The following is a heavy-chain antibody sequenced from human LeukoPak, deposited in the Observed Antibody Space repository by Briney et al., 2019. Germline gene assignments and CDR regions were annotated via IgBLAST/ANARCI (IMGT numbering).Heavy chain of an antibody. V-gene: IGHV3-30-3*02. CDR3: AKISTSTNCCLEGSQH. CDR2: ISYDGNNK. D-gene: IGHD2-2*01. CDR1: GLTSST. J-gene: IGHJ1*01. Sequence: GGSLRLSCAASGLTSSTIHWVRQAPGKGLEWVTVISYDGNNKYYADSVKGRFTVSRDNSNNTLYLQMNSLRPEDTAVYYCAKISTSTNCCLEGSQHWGQGTLVTVSS.